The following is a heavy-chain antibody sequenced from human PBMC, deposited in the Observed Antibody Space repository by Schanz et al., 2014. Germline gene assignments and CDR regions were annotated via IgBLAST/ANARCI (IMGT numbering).Heavy chain of an antibody. Sequence: VQLLESGGGLVQPGGSLRLSCAASGFTFSIYGMSWVRQAPGKGLEWVAVISYDGNNEDYADSVKGRFSISRDNANNSLFLRMNSLRAEDTAVFYCARDGAELYYFDDWGQGTLVTVSS. CDR2: ISYDGNNE. D-gene: IGHD1-1*01. CDR1: GFTFSIYG. J-gene: IGHJ4*02. V-gene: IGHV3-30*03. CDR3: ARDGAELYYFDD.